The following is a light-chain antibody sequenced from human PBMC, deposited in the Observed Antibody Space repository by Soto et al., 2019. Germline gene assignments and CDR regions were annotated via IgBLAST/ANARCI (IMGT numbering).Light chain of an antibody. CDR2: GAS. CDR3: QQYGSSSIT. V-gene: IGKV3-20*01. Sequence: IVLTQSPGTLTLSPGERATLSCRASQSVSSSYLAWYQQKPGQAPRLLIYGASSRATGTPDRFSGSGSGTDFTLTISRLEPEDFAVYYCQQYGSSSITFGQGTRLEIK. J-gene: IGKJ5*01. CDR1: QSVSSSY.